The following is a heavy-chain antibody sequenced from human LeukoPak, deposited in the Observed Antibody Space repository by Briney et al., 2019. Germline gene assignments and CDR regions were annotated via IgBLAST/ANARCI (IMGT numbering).Heavy chain of an antibody. V-gene: IGHV3-30*02. CDR2: IRYDGSNK. J-gene: IGHJ4*02. CDR3: AKVLGPYGVNHDPFDY. D-gene: IGHD4-17*01. Sequence: GGSLRLSCAASGFTFSNAWMSWVRQAPGKGLEWVAFIRYDGSNKYYADSVKGRFTISRDNSKNTLYLQMNSLRAEDTAVYYCAKVLGPYGVNHDPFDYWGQGTLVTVSS. CDR1: GFTFSNAW.